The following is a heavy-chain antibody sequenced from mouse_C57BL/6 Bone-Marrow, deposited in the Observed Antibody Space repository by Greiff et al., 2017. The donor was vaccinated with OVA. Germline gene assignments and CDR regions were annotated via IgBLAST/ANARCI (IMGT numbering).Heavy chain of an antibody. CDR1: GFTFSDYG. V-gene: IGHV5-17*01. CDR3: ARINYWYFDV. CDR2: ISSGSSTI. Sequence: DVQLVESGGGLVKPGGSLKLSCAASGFTFSDYGMHWVRQAPEKGLEWVAYISSGSSTIYYADTVKGRFTISSDNAKNTLFLQMTSLRSEDTAMYYCARINYWYFDVWGTGTTVTVSS. J-gene: IGHJ1*03.